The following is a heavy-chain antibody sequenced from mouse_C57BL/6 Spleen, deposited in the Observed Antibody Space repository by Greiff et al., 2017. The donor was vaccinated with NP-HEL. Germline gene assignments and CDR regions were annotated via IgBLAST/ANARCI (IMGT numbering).Heavy chain of an antibody. D-gene: IGHD2-4*01. V-gene: IGHV1-85*01. CDR3: ARVHYDYDGDAMDY. J-gene: IGHJ4*01. Sequence: QVQLKESGPELVKPGASVKLSCKASGYTFTSYDINWVKQRPGQGLEWIGWIYPRDGSTKYNEKFKGKATLTVDTSSSTAYMELHSLTSEDSAVYFCARVHYDYDGDAMDYWGQGTSVTVSS. CDR2: IYPRDGST. CDR1: GYTFTSYD.